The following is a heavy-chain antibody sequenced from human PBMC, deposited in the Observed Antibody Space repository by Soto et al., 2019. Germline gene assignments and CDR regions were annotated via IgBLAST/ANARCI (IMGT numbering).Heavy chain of an antibody. CDR1: GFVVSSNY. V-gene: IGHV3-66*01. D-gene: IGHD6-19*01. CDR2: IYSGGST. Sequence: EVQLLQSGGGLVQPGGSLRLSCAASGFVVSSNYMTWVRQAPGKGLEWVSLIYSGGSTHYADSVKGRFTISRDSSKNTLYRQRNRLGAEDTAVYYCAGRIAGAGWGQGTLVTVSS. J-gene: IGHJ4*02. CDR3: AGRIAGAG.